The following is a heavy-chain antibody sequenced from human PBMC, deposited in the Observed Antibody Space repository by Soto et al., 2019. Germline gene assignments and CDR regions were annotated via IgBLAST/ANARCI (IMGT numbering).Heavy chain of an antibody. CDR1: GFTFGNNW. J-gene: IGHJ4*02. D-gene: IGHD3-3*01. CDR2: IKRDGSEK. CDR3: ASLEWESSGYADY. Sequence: EVQLVESGGGLVQPGGSLRLSCAASGFTFGNNWMSWVRQAPGKGLEWVANIKRDGSEKYYVDSGKGRFAISRENAKNTLYLQMNSLRADDTAVYYCASLEWESSGYADYWGQGTLVTVSS. V-gene: IGHV3-7*03.